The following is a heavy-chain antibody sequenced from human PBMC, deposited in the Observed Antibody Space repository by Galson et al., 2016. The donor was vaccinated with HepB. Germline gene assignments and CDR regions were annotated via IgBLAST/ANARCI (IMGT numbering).Heavy chain of an antibody. D-gene: IGHD2-8*02. CDR1: GYSFTSYW. Sequence: QSGAEVKKPGESLKISCEGSGYSFTSYWISWVRQMPGKGLEWMGIIYPGDFDTRYSPSFQDQVTLSADKSISTAYLQWKSRKASDTAMYYCAIHEPLVDFYYYNMDVWGQGTTVTVSS. CDR3: AIHEPLVDFYYYNMDV. J-gene: IGHJ6*02. CDR2: IYPGDFDT. V-gene: IGHV5-51*01.